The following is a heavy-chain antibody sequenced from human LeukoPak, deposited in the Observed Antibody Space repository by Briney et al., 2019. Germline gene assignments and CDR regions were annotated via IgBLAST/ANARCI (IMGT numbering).Heavy chain of an antibody. V-gene: IGHV4-4*02. CDR1: GGSISSSNW. J-gene: IGHJ5*02. Sequence: SETLSLTCAVSGGSISSSNWWSWVRQPPGKGLEWIGEIYHSGSTNYNPSLKSRVTISVDTSKNQFSLKLSSVTAADTAVYYCARQRGWYYYGSGNWFDPWGQGTLVTVSS. CDR3: ARQRGWYYYGSGNWFDP. CDR2: IYHSGST. D-gene: IGHD3-10*01.